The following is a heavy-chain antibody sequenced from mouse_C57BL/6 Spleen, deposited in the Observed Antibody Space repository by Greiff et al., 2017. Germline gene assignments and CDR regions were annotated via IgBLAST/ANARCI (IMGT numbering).Heavy chain of an antibody. V-gene: IGHV5-17*01. CDR3: ARRDMVTTGYFDY. D-gene: IGHD2-2*01. J-gene: IGHJ2*01. Sequence: EVMLVESGGGLVKPGGSLKLSCAASGFTFSDYGMHWVRQAPEKGLEWVAYISSGSSTIYYADTVKGRFTISRANAKNTLFLQMTSLRSEDTAMYYCARRDMVTTGYFDYWGQGTTLTVSS. CDR1: GFTFSDYG. CDR2: ISSGSSTI.